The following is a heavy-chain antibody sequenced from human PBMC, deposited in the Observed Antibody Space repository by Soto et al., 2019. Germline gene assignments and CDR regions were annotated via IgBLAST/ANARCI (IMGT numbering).Heavy chain of an antibody. Sequence: NPGGSLRLSCAASGFMFSAYTMNWVRQAPGKGLEWLSSISDDSSYIDYADSLRGRFTVSRDNARNSLYLQIDGLGVEDTAVYYCATPYYFNHWGPGTLVTVSS. V-gene: IGHV3-21*06. CDR2: ISDDSSYI. CDR3: ATPYYFNH. J-gene: IGHJ1*01. D-gene: IGHD3-16*01. CDR1: GFMFSAYT.